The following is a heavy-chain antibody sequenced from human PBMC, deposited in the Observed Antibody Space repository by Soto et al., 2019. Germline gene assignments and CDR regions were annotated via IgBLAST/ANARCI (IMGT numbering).Heavy chain of an antibody. CDR3: ARGDHYDGSGYYPGDY. CDR1: GYTLTELS. V-gene: IGHV1-24*01. CDR2: FDPEDGET. D-gene: IGHD3-22*01. Sequence: GASVKVSCKVSGYTLTELSMHCVRQAPGKGLEWMGGFDPEDGETIYAQKFQGRVTMTVDTHTSTAYMELRNLRSDDTAVYYCARGDHYDGSGYYPGDYWGQGTLVTVSS. J-gene: IGHJ4*02.